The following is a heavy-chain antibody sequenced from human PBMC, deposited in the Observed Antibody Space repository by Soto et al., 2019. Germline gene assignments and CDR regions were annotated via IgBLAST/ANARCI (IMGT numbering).Heavy chain of an antibody. Sequence: QVQLVESGGGVVQPGRSLRLSCAASGFTFSSYGMHWVRQAPGKGLEWVAVISYDGSNKYYADSVKGRFTISRDNSKNTLYLQMNSLRAEDTAMYYCTKDANYFTKPCYGMDVWGQGTTVTVSS. D-gene: IGHD3-10*01. V-gene: IGHV3-30*18. J-gene: IGHJ6*02. CDR1: GFTFSSYG. CDR3: TKDANYFTKPCYGMDV. CDR2: ISYDGSNK.